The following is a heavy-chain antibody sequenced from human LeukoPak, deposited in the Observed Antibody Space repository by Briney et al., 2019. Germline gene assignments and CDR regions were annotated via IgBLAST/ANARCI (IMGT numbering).Heavy chain of an antibody. CDR2: IYYSGST. CDR3: LALDYDFWSGCPDY. V-gene: IGHV4-39*07. CDR1: GGSISSSSYY. D-gene: IGHD3-3*01. J-gene: IGHJ4*02. Sequence: PSETLSLTCTVSGGSISSSSYYWGWIRQPPGKRLEWIGSIYYSGSTYYNPSLKSRVTISVDTSKNQFSLKLSSVTAADTAVYYCLALDYDFWSGCPDYWGQGTLVTVSS.